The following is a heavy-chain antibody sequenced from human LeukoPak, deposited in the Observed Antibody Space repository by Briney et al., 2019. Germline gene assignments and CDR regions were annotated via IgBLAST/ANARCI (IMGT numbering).Heavy chain of an antibody. CDR3: ARALRYFDWLSTSPEYNWFDP. V-gene: IGHV3-48*01. D-gene: IGHD3-9*01. CDR2: ISSSSNTI. Sequence: GGSLRLSCAASGFTFSSYSMNWVRQAPGKGLEWVSYISSSSNTIYYADSVKGRFTISRDNAKNSLSLQMDSLRAEDTAVYYCARALRYFDWLSTSPEYNWFDPWGQGTLVTVSS. CDR1: GFTFSSYS. J-gene: IGHJ5*02.